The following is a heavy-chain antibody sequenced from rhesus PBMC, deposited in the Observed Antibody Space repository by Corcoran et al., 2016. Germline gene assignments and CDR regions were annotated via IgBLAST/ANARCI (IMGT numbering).Heavy chain of an antibody. CDR2: IYWDDDK. J-gene: IGHJ4*01. V-gene: IGHV2-1*01. D-gene: IGHD3-3*01. CDR1: GFSLSTSGMG. CDR3: ARAHYYNFWSGYYTGYFDY. Sequence: QVTLKEPGPALVKPTQTLTLTCTFSGFSLSTSGMGVGWIRQPPGKTREWLANIYWDDDKRYSTSLKSRLTISKDTSKNQVVLTMTNMDPVDTATYYCARAHYYNFWSGYYTGYFDYWGQGVLVTVSS.